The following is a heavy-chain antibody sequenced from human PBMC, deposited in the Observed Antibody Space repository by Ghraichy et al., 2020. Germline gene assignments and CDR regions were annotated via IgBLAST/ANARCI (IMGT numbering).Heavy chain of an antibody. CDR3: AKESDYGDYRTPDY. CDR1: GFTLSNCG. Sequence: GGSLRLSCSASGFTLSNCGMHWVRQAPGKGLEWVAVITYDRGNENYAETVRGRFTISRDISKNTLYLQMNSLRAEDTAVYYCAKESDYGDYRTPDYWGQGTLVTVSS. CDR2: ITYDRGNE. V-gene: IGHV3-30*18. J-gene: IGHJ4*02. D-gene: IGHD4-17*01.